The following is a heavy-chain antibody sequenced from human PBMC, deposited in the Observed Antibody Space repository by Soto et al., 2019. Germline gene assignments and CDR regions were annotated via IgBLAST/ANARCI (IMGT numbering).Heavy chain of an antibody. CDR1: GGSFDGYY. J-gene: IGHJ4*02. CDR3: ARGVDSWSGYLF. D-gene: IGHD3-3*01. Sequence: SQTLPLTCALYGGSFDGYYWSWIRQSPGKWLEWIGEIHHSGSTKYNTSLKSRVSLSVDTSTKQFSLKMTSMTAADRGVYYCARGVDSWSGYLFWGQGTPVTVSS. CDR2: IHHSGST. V-gene: IGHV4-34*01.